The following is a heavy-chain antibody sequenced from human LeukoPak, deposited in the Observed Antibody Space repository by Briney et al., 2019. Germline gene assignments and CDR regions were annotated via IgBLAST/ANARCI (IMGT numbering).Heavy chain of an antibody. J-gene: IGHJ4*02. CDR1: DYTFTNYG. D-gene: IGHD5-18*01. V-gene: IGHV1-2*06. CDR3: ARGPPAYSYVEGGY. CDR2: INPNSGGT. Sequence: ASVKVSCKASDYTFTNYGITWVRQAPGQGLEWMGRINPNSGGTNYAQKFQGRVTMTRDTSISTVYMELSRLSSDDTAVYYCARGPPAYSYVEGGYWGQGTLVTVSS.